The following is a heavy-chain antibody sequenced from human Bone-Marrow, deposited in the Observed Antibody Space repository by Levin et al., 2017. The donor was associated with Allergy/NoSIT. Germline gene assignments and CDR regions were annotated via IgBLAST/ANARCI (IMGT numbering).Heavy chain of an antibody. CDR3: ARAEPPDY. D-gene: IGHD1-14*01. Sequence: ASVKVSRAASGFTVSSNYMSWVRQAPGKGLEWVSVIYSGGATYYADSVKGRFTISRDNSKNTLYLQMNSLRAEDTAMYYCARAEPPDYWGQGTLVTVSS. CDR1: GFTVSSNY. J-gene: IGHJ4*02. CDR2: IYSGGAT. V-gene: IGHV3-53*01.